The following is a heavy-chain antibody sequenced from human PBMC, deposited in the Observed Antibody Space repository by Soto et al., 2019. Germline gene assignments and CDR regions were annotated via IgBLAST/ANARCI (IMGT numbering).Heavy chain of an antibody. J-gene: IGHJ6*03. CDR2: ISGSGGST. Sequence: EVQLLESGGGLVQPGGSLRLSCAASGFTFSSYAMSWVRQAPGKGLEWVSAISGSGGSTYYADSVKGRFTISRDNSKNTLYLQMNSLRAEDTAAYYCAALPEWSYYMDVWGKGTTVTVSS. D-gene: IGHD3-3*01. V-gene: IGHV3-23*01. CDR3: AALPEWSYYMDV. CDR1: GFTFSSYA.